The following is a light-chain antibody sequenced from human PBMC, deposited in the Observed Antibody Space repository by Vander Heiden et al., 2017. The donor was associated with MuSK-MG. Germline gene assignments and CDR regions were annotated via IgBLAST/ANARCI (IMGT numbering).Light chain of an antibody. J-gene: IGKJ1*01. Sequence: DIHMTQSPSALSASVRDRVTITFRASQGISNYLAWYQQKPGKVPKLLIYSASTWQSGVPSRFSGSGSGTDFTLTISSLQPEDVATYYCQKDYSAPQTFGQGTKVEIK. V-gene: IGKV1-27*01. CDR2: SAS. CDR1: QGISNY. CDR3: QKDYSAPQT.